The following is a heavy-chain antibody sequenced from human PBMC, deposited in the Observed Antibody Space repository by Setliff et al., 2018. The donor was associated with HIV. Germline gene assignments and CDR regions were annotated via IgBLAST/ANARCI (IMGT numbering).Heavy chain of an antibody. V-gene: IGHV4-59*11. Sequence: SETLSLTCTVSGGSISSHFWSWIRQPPGKGLEWIGSIYYSGSTNYNPSLKSRVTISVDTSKNQFSLKLSSVTAADTAVYYCARRSGWSEDYWGQGTLVTVSS. CDR1: GGSISSHF. J-gene: IGHJ4*02. CDR2: IYYSGST. CDR3: ARRSGWSEDY. D-gene: IGHD6-19*01.